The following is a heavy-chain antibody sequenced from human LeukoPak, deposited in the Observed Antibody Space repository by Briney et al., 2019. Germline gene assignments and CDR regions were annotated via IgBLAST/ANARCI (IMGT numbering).Heavy chain of an antibody. D-gene: IGHD2-15*01. V-gene: IGHV3-48*01. CDR2: ITGDSGTI. J-gene: IGHJ4*02. Sequence: PGGSLRLSCAASGFAFSSYAMSWVRQAPGKGLEWVSFITGDSGTIYYVDSMKGRFTISKDNAKNSLYLQIDNLRAEDTAVYYCARDRMGGSFDYWGQGTPVTVSS. CDR1: GFAFSSYA. CDR3: ARDRMGGSFDY.